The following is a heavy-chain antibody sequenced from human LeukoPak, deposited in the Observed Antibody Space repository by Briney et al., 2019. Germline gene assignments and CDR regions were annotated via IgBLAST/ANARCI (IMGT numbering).Heavy chain of an antibody. Sequence: GGSLRLSCAASGFTFSDYYMSWIRQAPGKGLEWVSYIDIISTYTNYADSVKGRFTISRDSAKNSLYLQMNSLRAEDTAVYYCGTIAAAENYWGQGTLVTVSS. D-gene: IGHD6-13*01. V-gene: IGHV3-11*03. CDR1: GFTFSDYY. CDR3: GTIAAAENY. J-gene: IGHJ4*02. CDR2: IDIISTYT.